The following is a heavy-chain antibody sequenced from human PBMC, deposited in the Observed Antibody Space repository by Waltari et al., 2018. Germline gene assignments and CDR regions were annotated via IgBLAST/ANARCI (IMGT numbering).Heavy chain of an antibody. J-gene: IGHJ4*02. CDR2: IYYSGST. CDR3: ASGITFGGVIVSPFDY. CDR1: GGSISSGGYY. D-gene: IGHD3-16*02. Sequence: QVQLQESGPGLVKPSQTLSLTCTVSGGSISSGGYYWSWIRQHPGKGLEWIGYIYYSGSTYYNPSLKSRVTISVDTSKNQFSLKLSSVTAADTAVYYCASGITFGGVIVSPFDYWGQGTLVTVSS. V-gene: IGHV4-31*03.